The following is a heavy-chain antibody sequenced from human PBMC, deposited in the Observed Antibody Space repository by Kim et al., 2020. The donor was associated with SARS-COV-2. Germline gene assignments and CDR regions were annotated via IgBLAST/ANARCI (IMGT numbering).Heavy chain of an antibody. CDR1: GFIFKNND. V-gene: IGHV3-13*01. CDR3: VRVTKDKYACDI. CDR2: ISTAGIT. D-gene: IGHD4-4*01. Sequence: GGSLRLSCATSGFIFKNNDMHWVRQAPGKGLEWVSHISTAGITYYSDSVKGRFTISRDNARSSLYLQMKGLRAGDTAMYYCVRVTKDKYACDIWCQG. J-gene: IGHJ3*02.